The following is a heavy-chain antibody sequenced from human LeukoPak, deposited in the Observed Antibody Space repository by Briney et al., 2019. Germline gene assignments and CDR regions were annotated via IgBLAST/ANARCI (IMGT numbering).Heavy chain of an antibody. V-gene: IGHV3-9*01. CDR1: GFIFDDYA. CDR2: ISWNSDRI. D-gene: IGHD2/OR15-2a*01. J-gene: IGHJ1*01. CDR3: VKDIWYDDLLSQY. Sequence: PGRSLRLSCAASGFIFDDYATYWVRQAPGKGLEWVSGISWNSDRIAYADSVRGRFTISRDNAKNSLYLQMNSLRSEDTALYYCVKDIWYDDLLSQYWGQDTLVIVSS.